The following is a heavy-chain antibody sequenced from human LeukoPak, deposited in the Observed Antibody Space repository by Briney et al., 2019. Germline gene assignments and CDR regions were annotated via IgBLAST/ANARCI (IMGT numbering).Heavy chain of an antibody. CDR3: ARGGHNYAAAY. V-gene: IGHV4-39*01. D-gene: IGHD5-24*01. CDR2: LFYGGAT. CDR1: GGSISSTTYY. Sequence: SETLSLTCTVSGGSISSTTYYWGWIRQPPGRGLEWIGGLFYGGATYYNPSLKSRVTISADTSKNQFSLKVTSMTAADTAVYFCARGGHNYAAAYWGQGTLVTVSS. J-gene: IGHJ4*02.